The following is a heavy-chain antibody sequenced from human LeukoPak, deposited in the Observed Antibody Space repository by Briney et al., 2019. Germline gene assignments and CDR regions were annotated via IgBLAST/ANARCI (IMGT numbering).Heavy chain of an antibody. CDR1: GFTFSSYA. CDR3: AAEPCGGRSVFDY. Sequence: PGGSLRLSCAASGFTFSSYAMSWVRQAPGKGLEWVSSLSGTGASTYYADSEEGRFTISRDNSKNTLYLQMNNLRAEDTALYYCAAEPCGGRSVFDYWGQGTLVTLSS. J-gene: IGHJ4*02. D-gene: IGHD2-15*01. CDR2: LSGTGAST. V-gene: IGHV3-23*01.